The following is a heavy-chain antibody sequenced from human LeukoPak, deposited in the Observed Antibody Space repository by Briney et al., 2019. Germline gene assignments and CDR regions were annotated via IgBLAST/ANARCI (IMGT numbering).Heavy chain of an antibody. CDR3: AHRSPGRHPQSTGGWYSDYFDF. J-gene: IGHJ4*02. CDR1: CFARSSRGPG. V-gene: IGHV2-5*02. Sequence: SGPTLVSPTPTFTFTCAYSCFARSSRGPGVGWVRQPPRKNLDWISVEYCDGDKRYSRSLRSRLNITKETPKNQVVLTVTNMAPVDSATYYCAHRSPGRHPQSTGGWYSDYFDFWGQGTLVPVSS. CDR2: EYCDGDK. D-gene: IGHD6-19*01.